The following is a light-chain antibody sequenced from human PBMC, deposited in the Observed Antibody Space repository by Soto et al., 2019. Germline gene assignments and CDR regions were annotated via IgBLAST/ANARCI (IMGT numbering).Light chain of an antibody. CDR3: HQYHSYSWT. J-gene: IGKJ1*01. Sequence: DIQMTQSPSTLSASIGDRVTITCRASESIRTWLAWYQHKPGKAPKFLIYDASTLESGVPSRFSGSGSGTDFTLSITSLQPDDFATYYCHQYHSYSWTFGQGTKVDIK. CDR1: ESIRTW. CDR2: DAS. V-gene: IGKV1-5*01.